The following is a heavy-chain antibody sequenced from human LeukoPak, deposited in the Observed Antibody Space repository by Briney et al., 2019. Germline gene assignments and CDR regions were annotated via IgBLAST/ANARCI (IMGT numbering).Heavy chain of an antibody. J-gene: IGHJ5*02. V-gene: IGHV1-8*03. CDR2: MNPNSGNT. Sequence: ASVKVSCKASGYTFTGYYMHWVRQAPGQGLEWMGWMNPNSGNTGYAQKFQGRVTITRNTSISTAYMELSSLRSEDTAVYYCARGTHGGFDPWGQGTLVTVSS. D-gene: IGHD3-10*01. CDR3: ARGTHGGFDP. CDR1: GYTFTGYY.